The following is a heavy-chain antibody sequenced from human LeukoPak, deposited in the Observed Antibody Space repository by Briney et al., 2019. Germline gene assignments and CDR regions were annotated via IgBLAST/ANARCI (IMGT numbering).Heavy chain of an antibody. CDR1: GGCISSSSYY. CDR3: ARGPYSYDSSGAFDI. J-gene: IGHJ3*02. Sequence: SETLSLTCTVSGGCISSSSYYWGWIRQPPGKGLEWIGRISSSGSTNYNPSLKSRVTISVDTSKNQFSLKLSSVTAADTAVYFCARGPYSYDSSGAFDIWGQGTMVTVSS. V-gene: IGHV4-39*07. CDR2: ISSSGST. D-gene: IGHD3-22*01.